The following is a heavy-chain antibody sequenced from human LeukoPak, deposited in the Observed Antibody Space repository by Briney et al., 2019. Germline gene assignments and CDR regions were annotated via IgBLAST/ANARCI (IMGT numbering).Heavy chain of an antibody. CDR2: IYYSGST. D-gene: IGHD6-19*01. J-gene: IGHJ4*02. V-gene: IGHV4-59*01. CDR3: ARGSIAVAGKRYFDY. CDR1: GGSISPYY. Sequence: SETLSLTCTVSGGSISPYYWSWIRQPPGKGLEWIGYIYYSGSTNYNPSLKSRVTISLDTSKNQFSLKLSSVTAADTAVYYCARGSIAVAGKRYFDYWGQGTLVTVSS.